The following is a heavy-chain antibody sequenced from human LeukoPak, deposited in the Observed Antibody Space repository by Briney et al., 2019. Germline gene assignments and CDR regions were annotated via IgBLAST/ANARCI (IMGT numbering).Heavy chain of an antibody. J-gene: IGHJ4*02. V-gene: IGHV1-18*01. CDR1: GYTFTSYG. CDR2: ISAYNGNT. D-gene: IGHD3-16*01. CDR3: ARDMITFGGAPLTPYY. Sequence: ASVKVSCKASGYTFTSYGISWVRQAPGQGLEWMGRISAYNGNTNYAQKLQGRVTMTTDTSTSTAYMELRSLRSDDTAVYYCARDMITFGGAPLTPYYWGQGTLVTVSS.